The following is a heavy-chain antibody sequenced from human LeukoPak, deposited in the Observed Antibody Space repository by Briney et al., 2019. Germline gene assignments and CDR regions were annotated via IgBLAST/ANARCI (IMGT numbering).Heavy chain of an antibody. Sequence: SGGSLRLSCAASGFIFSNYWMAWVRHAPGKGLEWVATIKQDGGEKYYVDSVKGRFTVSRDNAQNSLYLQMNSLRAEDTAFYYCARASDRKDDYWGQGTLVTVSS. CDR3: ARASDRKDDY. J-gene: IGHJ4*02. D-gene: IGHD1-26*01. CDR2: IKQDGGEK. V-gene: IGHV3-7*01. CDR1: GFIFSNYW.